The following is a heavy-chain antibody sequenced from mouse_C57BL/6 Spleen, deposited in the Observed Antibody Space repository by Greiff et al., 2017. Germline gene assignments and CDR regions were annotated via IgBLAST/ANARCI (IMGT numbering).Heavy chain of an antibody. CDR3: ARHHSYYGSSYWYFDV. V-gene: IGHV1-18*01. CDR1: GYTFTDYN. J-gene: IGHJ1*03. D-gene: IGHD1-1*01. Sequence: VQLQQSGPELVKPGASVKIPCKASGYTFTDYNMDWVKQSHGKSLEWIGDINPNNGGTIYNQKFKGKATLTVDKSSSTAYMELRSLTSEDTAVYYCARHHSYYGSSYWYFDVWGTGTTVTVSS. CDR2: INPNNGGT.